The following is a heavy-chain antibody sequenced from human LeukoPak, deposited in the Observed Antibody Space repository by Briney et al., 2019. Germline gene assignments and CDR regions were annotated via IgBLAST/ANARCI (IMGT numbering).Heavy chain of an antibody. V-gene: IGHV1-3*01. J-gene: IGHJ4*02. CDR3: ARGGWFGEFHFDY. Sequence: ASVKVSCKASGYTFTSYAMHWVRQAPGQRLEWMGWINAGNGNTKYSQKFQGRVTITRDTSASTAYMELSSLRSEDTAVYYCARGGWFGEFHFDYWGQGTLVTVSS. CDR1: GYTFTSYA. CDR2: INAGNGNT. D-gene: IGHD3-10*01.